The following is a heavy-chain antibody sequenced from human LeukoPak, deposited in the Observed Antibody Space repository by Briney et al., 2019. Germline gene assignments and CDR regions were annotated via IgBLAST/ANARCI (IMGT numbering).Heavy chain of an antibody. Sequence: GGSLRLSCTASGFSFGDYAMSWFRQAPGRGLEWVTFIRSKVYGGTTEYAASVKGRFTISRDDSKSIAYLQVNSLKTEDTAVYYCTTYYYESSGYYRDYWGQGTLVTVSS. V-gene: IGHV3-49*03. J-gene: IGHJ4*02. CDR1: GFSFGDYA. CDR2: IRSKVYGGTT. CDR3: TTYYYESSGYYRDY. D-gene: IGHD3-22*01.